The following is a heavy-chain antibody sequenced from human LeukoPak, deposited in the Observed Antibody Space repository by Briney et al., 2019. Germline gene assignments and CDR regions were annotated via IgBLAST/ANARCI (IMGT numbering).Heavy chain of an antibody. Sequence: SVKVSCKASGGTFSSYAISWVRQAPGQGLEWMGRIIPIFGIANNAQKFQGRVTITADKSTSTAYMELSSLRSEDTAVYYCARDTAGPAGICDFDYWGQGTLVTVSS. D-gene: IGHD2-2*01. V-gene: IGHV1-69*04. CDR3: ARDTAGPAGICDFDY. CDR1: GGTFSSYA. J-gene: IGHJ4*02. CDR2: IIPIFGIA.